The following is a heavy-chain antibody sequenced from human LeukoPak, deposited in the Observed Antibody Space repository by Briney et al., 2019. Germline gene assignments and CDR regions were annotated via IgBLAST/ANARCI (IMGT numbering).Heavy chain of an antibody. V-gene: IGHV3-23*01. CDR2: ISGSGGTT. D-gene: IGHD6-13*01. Sequence: GGSLRLSCAASGFSFSGHSMTWVRQAPGKGLEWVSAISGSGGTTHSTDSVKGRFTISRDNSKNTLYLQMNSLRAEDTAVYYCAKDNGYGLAAADTLGYFDYWGQGTLVTVSS. CDR1: GFSFSGHS. CDR3: AKDNGYGLAAADTLGYFDY. J-gene: IGHJ4*02.